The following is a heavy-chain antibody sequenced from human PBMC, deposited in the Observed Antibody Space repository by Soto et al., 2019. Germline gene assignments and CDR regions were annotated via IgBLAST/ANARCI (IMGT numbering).Heavy chain of an antibody. D-gene: IGHD2-15*01. CDR1: GFIVSDTY. CDR3: AREPRYCRGGSCSITGDAYDI. V-gene: IGHV3-66*01. J-gene: IGHJ3*02. Sequence: EVQLVASGGGLVQPGGSLRLSCTASGFIVSDTYVNWVRQAPGKGLEWVSVXSNRGDTHYADSVRGRFSLSRDISDNTLHLQMNNLRVEDTAVYYCAREPRYCRGGSCSITGDAYDIWGQGTMVTVSS. CDR2: XSNRGDT.